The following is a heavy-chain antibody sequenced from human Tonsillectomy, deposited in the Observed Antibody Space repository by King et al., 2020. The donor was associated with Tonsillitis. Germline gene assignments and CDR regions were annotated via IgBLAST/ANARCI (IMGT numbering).Heavy chain of an antibody. V-gene: IGHV3-15*01. CDR3: TTVYYDFWSGYYDAFDI. J-gene: IGHJ3*02. CDR1: GFTFSNAW. CDR2: IKSKTDGGTT. D-gene: IGHD3-3*01. Sequence: VQLVESGGGLVKPGGSLRLSCAASGFTFSNAWMSWVRQAPGKGLEWVGRIKSKTDGGTTDYAAPVKGRFTISSDDSKNTLYLQMNSLKTEDTAVYYCTTVYYDFWSGYYDAFDIWGQGTMVTVSS.